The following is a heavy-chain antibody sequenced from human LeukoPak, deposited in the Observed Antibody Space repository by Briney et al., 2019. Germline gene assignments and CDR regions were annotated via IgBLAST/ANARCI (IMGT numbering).Heavy chain of an antibody. V-gene: IGHV4-39*07. CDR1: GGSISSSSYY. J-gene: IGHJ4*02. Sequence: SETLSLTCTVSGGSISSSSYYWGWIRQPPGKGLEWIGSIYHSGSTYYNPSLKSRVTISVDTSKNQFSLKLSSVTAADTAVYYCARAVLLWFGELADWGQGTLVTVSS. CDR2: IYHSGST. CDR3: ARAVLLWFGELAD. D-gene: IGHD3-10*01.